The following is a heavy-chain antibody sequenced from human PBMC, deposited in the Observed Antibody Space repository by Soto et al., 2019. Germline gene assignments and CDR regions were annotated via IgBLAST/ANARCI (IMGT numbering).Heavy chain of an antibody. CDR3: ARSQGVLLWFGELLPNAFYYYYYGMDV. D-gene: IGHD3-10*01. CDR2: INPSGGST. Sequence: ASVKVSCKASGYTFTSYYMHWVRQAPGQGLEWMGIINPSGGSTSYAQKFQGRVTMTRDTSTSTVYMELSSLRSEDTAVYYCARSQGVLLWFGELLPNAFYYYYYGMDVWVPETLLVTVSS. J-gene: IGHJ6*02. V-gene: IGHV1-46*03. CDR1: GYTFTSYY.